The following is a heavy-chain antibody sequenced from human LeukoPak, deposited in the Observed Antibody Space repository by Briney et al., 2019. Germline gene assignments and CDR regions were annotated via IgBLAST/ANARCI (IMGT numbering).Heavy chain of an antibody. Sequence: SETLSLTCTVSGGSISSSSYYWGWIRQPPGKGLEWIGSICYSGSTYYNPSLKSRVTISVDTSKNQFSLKLSSVTAADTAVYYCARERGQWLVQNAFDIWGQGTMVTVSP. J-gene: IGHJ3*02. D-gene: IGHD6-19*01. CDR3: ARERGQWLVQNAFDI. CDR1: GGSISSSSYY. CDR2: ICYSGST. V-gene: IGHV4-39*07.